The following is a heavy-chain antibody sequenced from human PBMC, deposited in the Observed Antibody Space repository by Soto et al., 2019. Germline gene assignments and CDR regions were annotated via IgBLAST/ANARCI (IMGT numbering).Heavy chain of an antibody. Sequence: SETLSLTCTVSGGSISSYYWSWIRQPPGKGLEWIGYIYYSGSTNYNPSLKSRVTISVDTSKNQFSLKLSSMTAADTAVYYCARRWGRTFDYWGQGTLVTVSS. D-gene: IGHD7-27*01. CDR2: IYYSGST. CDR3: ARRWGRTFDY. J-gene: IGHJ4*02. CDR1: GGSISSYY. V-gene: IGHV4-59*08.